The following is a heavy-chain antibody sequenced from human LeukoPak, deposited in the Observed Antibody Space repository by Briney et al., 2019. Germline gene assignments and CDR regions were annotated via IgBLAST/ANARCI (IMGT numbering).Heavy chain of an antibody. J-gene: IGHJ4*02. D-gene: IGHD6-6*01. V-gene: IGHV3-48*02. Sequence: GGSLRLSCAASGFTFSSYSMNWVRQAPGKGLEWVSYVSSSSSTIYYADSVKGRFTISRDNAKNSLYLQMNSLRDEDTAVYYCAREPRYSSSHFDYWGQGTLVTVSS. CDR3: AREPRYSSSHFDY. CDR2: VSSSSSTI. CDR1: GFTFSSYS.